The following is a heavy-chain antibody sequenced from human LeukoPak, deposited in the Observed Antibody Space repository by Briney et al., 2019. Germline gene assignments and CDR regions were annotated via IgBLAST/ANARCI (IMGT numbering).Heavy chain of an antibody. J-gene: IGHJ4*02. V-gene: IGHV3-23*01. Sequence: GGSLRLSCAASGFTFSSYAMSWVRQAPGKGLEWVSAISGSGGSTYYADSVKGRFTISRDNSKNTLYLQMNSLRAEDTAVYYCAKVEGYCSSTSCRSFDYWGQGTLVTVSS. D-gene: IGHD2-2*01. CDR3: AKVEGYCSSTSCRSFDY. CDR1: GFTFSSYA. CDR2: ISGSGGST.